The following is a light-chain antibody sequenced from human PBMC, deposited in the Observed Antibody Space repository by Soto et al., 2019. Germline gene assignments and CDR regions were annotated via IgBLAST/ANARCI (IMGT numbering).Light chain of an antibody. J-gene: IGLJ3*02. CDR2: EVI. V-gene: IGLV2-14*01. CDR1: RSDIGDYNY. CDR3: SSYTSSDTLL. Sequence: QSALTQPASVSGSPGQSITISCTGTRSDIGDYNYVSWYQQFPGKAPKLIIFEVINRPSGVSDRFSGSKSGNTASLTISGLQTEDEADYYCSSYTSSDTLLFGGGTQLTVL.